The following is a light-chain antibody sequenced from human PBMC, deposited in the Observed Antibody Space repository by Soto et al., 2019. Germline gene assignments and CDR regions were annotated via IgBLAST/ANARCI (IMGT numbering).Light chain of an antibody. J-gene: IGKJ2*01. CDR3: QQYGSSPYT. CDR1: QTVSSSH. V-gene: IGKV3D-20*01. Sequence: DIVLTQSPATLSLSPGERATLSCWASQTVSSSHLAWYQQKPGLAPRLLIHDASTRATGIPDRFSGSGSGTDFTLTISRLEPEDFAVYYCQQYGSSPYTFGQGTKLEIK. CDR2: DAS.